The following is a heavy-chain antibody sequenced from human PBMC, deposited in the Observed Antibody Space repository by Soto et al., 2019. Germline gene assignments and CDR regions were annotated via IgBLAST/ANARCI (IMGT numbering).Heavy chain of an antibody. J-gene: IGHJ4*02. CDR1: GYTFTSYG. V-gene: IGHV1-18*04. CDR3: ARVLWYDFRSGYYTSGYFDY. CDR2: IRAYNGNT. D-gene: IGHD3-3*01. Sequence: ASVKVSCKASGYTFTSYGISWVRQAPGQGLEWMGWIRAYNGNTNYAQRLQGRVTMTTDTSTSTAYMELRSLRSDDTAVYYCARVLWYDFRSGYYTSGYFDYWGQGTLVTVSS.